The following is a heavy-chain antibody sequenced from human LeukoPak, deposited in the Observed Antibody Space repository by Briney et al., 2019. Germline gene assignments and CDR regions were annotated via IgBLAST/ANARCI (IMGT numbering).Heavy chain of an antibody. D-gene: IGHD1-26*01. CDR2: ISSSSRDI. CDR1: GFTFSSYT. J-gene: IGHJ4*02. Sequence: PGGSLRLSCAASGFTFSSYTMNWVRQAPGKGLEWVAAISSSSRDIFYADSVKGRFSISRDNTQNSLSLQMNSLRAEDTAVYYCARGHGAYPGSRDSFDYWGQGALVTVSS. V-gene: IGHV3-21*01. CDR3: ARGHGAYPGSRDSFDY.